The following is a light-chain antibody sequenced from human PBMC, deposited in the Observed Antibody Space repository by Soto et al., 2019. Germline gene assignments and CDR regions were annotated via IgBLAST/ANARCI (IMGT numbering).Light chain of an antibody. CDR3: QSYGTSLSGLYV. J-gene: IGLJ1*01. V-gene: IGLV1-40*01. Sequence: QSVLTQPPSVSGAPGQRVIISCTGSSSNIGAGRDVHWYRQFPGEAPKFLISDSNHRPSGVPDRFSVSKSGASASLAITGLRPADEGDYFCQSYGTSLSGLYVFGTGTKVTVL. CDR1: SSNIGAGRD. CDR2: DSN.